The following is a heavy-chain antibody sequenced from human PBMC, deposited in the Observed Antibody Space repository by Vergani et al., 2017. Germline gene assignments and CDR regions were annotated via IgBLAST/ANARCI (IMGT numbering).Heavy chain of an antibody. CDR3: ARDLTHDSSFDY. CDR1: GGTFSSYT. D-gene: IGHD3-22*01. V-gene: IGHV1-69*08. CDR2: IIPILGIA. J-gene: IGHJ4*02. Sequence: QVQLVQSGAEVKKPGSSVKVSCKASGGTFSSYTISWVRQAPGQGLEWMGMIIPILGIANYAQKFQGRVTITADKSTSTAYMELSSLRSEDTAVYYCARDLTHDSSFDYWGQGTLVTVSS.